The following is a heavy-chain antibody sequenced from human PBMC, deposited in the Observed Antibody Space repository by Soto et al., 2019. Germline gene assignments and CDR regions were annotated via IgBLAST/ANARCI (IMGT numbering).Heavy chain of an antibody. CDR3: ARVECSGGSCYWDYYYGMDV. D-gene: IGHD2-15*01. Sequence: GVSVKVSCKASGYTFTSYAMHWVRQAPGQRLERMGWINAGNGNTKYSQKFQGRVTITRDTSASTAYMELSSLRSEDTAVYYCARVECSGGSCYWDYYYGMDVWGQGTTVTVSS. CDR2: INAGNGNT. CDR1: GYTFTSYA. V-gene: IGHV1-3*01. J-gene: IGHJ6*02.